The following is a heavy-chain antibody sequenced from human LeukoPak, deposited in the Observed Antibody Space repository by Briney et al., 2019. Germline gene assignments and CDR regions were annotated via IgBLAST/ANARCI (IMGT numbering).Heavy chain of an antibody. CDR1: GGPIRNSY. CDR3: ARIFDRDI. CDR2: IHGTLGST. V-gene: IGHV4-4*07. J-gene: IGHJ3*02. Sequence: PLETLSLICTVSGGPIRNSYWSWVRHSAGTGMQWIGRIHGTLGSTNHNPSLKSRVVMSLDTSSNQFSLRLSAMSAADTATYYCARIFDRDIWGQGTLVTVSP. D-gene: IGHD3-3*01.